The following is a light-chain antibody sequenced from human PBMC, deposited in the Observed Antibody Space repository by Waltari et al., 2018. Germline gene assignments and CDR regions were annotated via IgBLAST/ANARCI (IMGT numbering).Light chain of an antibody. Sequence: EIVKTQFPLSLPVTPGEPASISCRSSQSLLHSNGHNYVDWYLQKPGQSPQYLIYLGSNRATGVPDRFTGSGSGTHFTLEITRVEAEDVGIYYCVQALQTPRTFGQGTKLEIK. J-gene: IGKJ2*01. CDR1: QSLLHSNGHNY. V-gene: IGKV2-28*01. CDR3: VQALQTPRT. CDR2: LGS.